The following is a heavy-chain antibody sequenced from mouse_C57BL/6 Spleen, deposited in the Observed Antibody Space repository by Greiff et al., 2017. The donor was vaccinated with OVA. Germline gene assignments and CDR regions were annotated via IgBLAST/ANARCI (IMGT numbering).Heavy chain of an antibody. CDR3: TVTTYAMDY. J-gene: IGHJ4*01. CDR2: IRLKFDNYAT. Sequence: EVKVEESGGGLVQPGGSMKLSCVASGFTFSNYWMNWVRQSPEKGLEWVAQIRLKFDNYATHYAESVKGRFTISRDDSKSSVYLQMNNLRAEDTGNYYCTVTTYAMDYWGQGTSVTVSS. CDR1: GFTFSNYW. D-gene: IGHD2-13*01. V-gene: IGHV6-3*01.